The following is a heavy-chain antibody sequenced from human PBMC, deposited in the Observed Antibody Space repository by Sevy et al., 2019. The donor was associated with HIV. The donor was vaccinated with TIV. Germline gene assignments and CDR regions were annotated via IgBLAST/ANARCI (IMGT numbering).Heavy chain of an antibody. V-gene: IGHV3-11*01. D-gene: IGHD4-17*01. CDR2: ISGDSDDTK. CDR1: GFTLSDYY. Sequence: GGSLRLSCAASGFTLSDYYMSWIRQAPGKGLEWVSYISGDSDDTKYYAGSVKGRFTNSRDNAKNSVYLQMNSLRAEDTAVYYCARDHVKDGDLGDYYYFAMDLWGQGTTVTVSS. CDR3: ARDHVKDGDLGDYYYFAMDL. J-gene: IGHJ6*02.